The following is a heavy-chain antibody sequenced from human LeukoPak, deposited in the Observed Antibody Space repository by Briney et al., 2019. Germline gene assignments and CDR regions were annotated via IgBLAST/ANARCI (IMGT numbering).Heavy chain of an antibody. CDR1: GYTFTGPY. J-gene: IGHJ3*02. CDR3: ARVGYCSGGSCYPHAFDI. CDR2: INPNSGAT. V-gene: IGHV1-2*02. D-gene: IGHD2-15*01. Sequence: ASVKASCKASGYTFTGPYIHWMRQAPGQGLEWMGWINPNSGATKYAQKFQGRVTMTRDTSISTAYMELSRLRSDDTAVYYCARVGYCSGGSCYPHAFDIWGQGTMVTVSS.